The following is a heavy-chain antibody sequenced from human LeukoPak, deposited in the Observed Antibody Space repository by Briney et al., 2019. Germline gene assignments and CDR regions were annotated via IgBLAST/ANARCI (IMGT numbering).Heavy chain of an antibody. Sequence: GGSLRLSCAASGFSFSSYGMHWVRQAPGKGLEWVAFIRYDGSDKYYADSVKGRFTISRDNAKNSLYLQMNSLRPEDTAVYYCARENSGSYYQFDCWGQGTLVTVSS. CDR3: ARENSGSYYQFDC. V-gene: IGHV3-30*02. CDR2: IRYDGSDK. D-gene: IGHD1-26*01. J-gene: IGHJ4*02. CDR1: GFSFSSYG.